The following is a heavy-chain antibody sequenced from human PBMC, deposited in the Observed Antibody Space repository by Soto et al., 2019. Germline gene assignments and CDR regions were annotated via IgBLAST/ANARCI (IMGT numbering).Heavy chain of an antibody. Sequence: PGGSLRLSCAASGFTFTNYWMDWVRQAPGKGLEWVANINQDGSEKHYIDSAKGRFTISRDNAKNSLYLQMSSLTAEDSALYYCSTSLNYWGQGTLVTVSS. CDR1: GFTFTNYW. V-gene: IGHV3-7*01. J-gene: IGHJ4*02. CDR3: STSLNY. CDR2: INQDGSEK.